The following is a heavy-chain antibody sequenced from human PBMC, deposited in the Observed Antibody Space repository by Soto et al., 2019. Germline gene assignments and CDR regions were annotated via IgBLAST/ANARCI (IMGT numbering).Heavy chain of an antibody. D-gene: IGHD2-15*01. CDR1: GFAFSSEW. V-gene: IGHV3-74*01. J-gene: IGHJ4*02. CDR2: IDPYDTGI. CDR3: TRDTVGARDS. Sequence: PVGSLRLSCADSGFAFSSEWMHWVRQAPGKGLVWVSRIDPYDTGITYADSVKGRFTISRDNAKNTLYLQMNSLRAEDTAVYYCTRDTVGARDSWGQGTLVTVSS.